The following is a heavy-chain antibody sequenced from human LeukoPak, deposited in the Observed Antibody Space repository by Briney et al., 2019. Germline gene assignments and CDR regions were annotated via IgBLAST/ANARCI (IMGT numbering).Heavy chain of an antibody. Sequence: ASVKVSCTASGYTFSGYCIHWVRQAPGQGLEWMGWINPDSGATNSAQKFQGRVTMTRDTSISTAYMELSSLRSDDTALYYCARVDPKNDYWGQGTLVTVSS. CDR3: ARVDPKNDY. J-gene: IGHJ4*02. V-gene: IGHV1-2*02. CDR2: INPDSGAT. CDR1: GYTFSGYC.